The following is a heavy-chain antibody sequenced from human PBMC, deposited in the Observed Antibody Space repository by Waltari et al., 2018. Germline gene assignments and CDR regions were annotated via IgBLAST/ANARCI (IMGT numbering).Heavy chain of an antibody. Sequence: EVQLVESGGGLVQPGRSLRLSCAASGFTFDDYAMHWVRQVPGKGMEWVSGISWKSGSINYADSVKGRFTISRDNAKNSLYLQMNSLRAEDTALYYCAKGVLRYFDWGGDYMDVWGKGTTVTVSS. CDR1: GFTFDDYA. D-gene: IGHD3-9*01. V-gene: IGHV3-9*01. J-gene: IGHJ6*03. CDR3: AKGVLRYFDWGGDYMDV. CDR2: ISWKSGSI.